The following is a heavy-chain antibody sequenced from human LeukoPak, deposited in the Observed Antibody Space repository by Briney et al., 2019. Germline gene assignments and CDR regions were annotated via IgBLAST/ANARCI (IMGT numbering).Heavy chain of an antibody. V-gene: IGHV1-69*04. Sequence: SVKVSCKASGGTFSSYAISWVRQAPGQGLEWMGRIIPILGIANYAQKFQGRVTITADESTSTAYMELSSLRSEDTAVYYCARASGSYGLDAFDIWGQGTMVTVSS. J-gene: IGHJ3*02. CDR2: IIPILGIA. CDR3: ARASGSYGLDAFDI. D-gene: IGHD1-26*01. CDR1: GGTFSSYA.